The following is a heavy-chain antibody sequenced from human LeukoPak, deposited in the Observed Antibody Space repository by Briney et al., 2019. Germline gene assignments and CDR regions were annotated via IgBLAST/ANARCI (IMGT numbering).Heavy chain of an antibody. J-gene: IGHJ4*02. Sequence: PGGSLRLSCAASGFTFSSYVMSWVRQAPGKGLEWVSVISNSDGSTYYADSVKGRFTISRDNAKNSLYLQMNSLRAEDTAVYYCARGSGWYRYWGQGTLVTVSS. CDR3: ARGSGWYRY. D-gene: IGHD6-19*01. CDR2: ISNSDGST. V-gene: IGHV3-23*01. CDR1: GFTFSSYV.